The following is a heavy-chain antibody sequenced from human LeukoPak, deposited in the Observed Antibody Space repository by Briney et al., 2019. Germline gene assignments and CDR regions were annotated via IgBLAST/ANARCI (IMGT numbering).Heavy chain of an antibody. Sequence: ASVKVSCKASGYTFTGYYMHWVRQAPGQGLEWMGWINPNSGGTNYAQKFQGRVTMTRDTSISTAYMELSRLRSDDTAVYYCARGGSLLWFGESFDYWGHGTLVTVSS. D-gene: IGHD3-10*01. CDR1: GYTFTGYY. CDR2: INPNSGGT. V-gene: IGHV1-2*02. J-gene: IGHJ4*01. CDR3: ARGGSLLWFGESFDY.